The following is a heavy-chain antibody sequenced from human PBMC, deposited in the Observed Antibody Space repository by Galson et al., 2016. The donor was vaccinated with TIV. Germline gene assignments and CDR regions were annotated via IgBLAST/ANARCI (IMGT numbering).Heavy chain of an antibody. Sequence: SLRLSCAASGFTFSGHSMNWVRQAPGKGLEWVSSISNSGDYIYYSDSMKGRFTISRDNAKKSLYLQMHSLRAEDTAVYYCARIIVYWVGYYTMDVGGQGTTVT. CDR3: ARIIVYWVGYYTMDV. J-gene: IGHJ6*02. D-gene: IGHD1-26*01. V-gene: IGHV3-21*01. CDR1: GFTFSGHS. CDR2: ISNSGDYI.